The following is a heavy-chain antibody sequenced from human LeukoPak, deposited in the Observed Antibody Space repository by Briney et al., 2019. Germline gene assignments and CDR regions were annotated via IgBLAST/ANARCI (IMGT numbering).Heavy chain of an antibody. D-gene: IGHD3-9*01. CDR1: GGSISSSSYY. CDR2: IYYSGST. J-gene: IGHJ4*02. CDR3: ARRRMVGYFDWLLYFDY. Sequence: SSETLSLTCTVSGGSISSSSYYWGWIRQPPGKGLEWIGSIYYSGSTYYNPSLKSRVTISVDTSKNQFSLKLSSVTAADTAVYYCARRRMVGYFDWLLYFDYWGQGTLVTVSS. V-gene: IGHV4-39*01.